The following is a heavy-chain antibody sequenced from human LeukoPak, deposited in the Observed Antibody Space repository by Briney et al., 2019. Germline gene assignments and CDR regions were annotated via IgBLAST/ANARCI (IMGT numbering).Heavy chain of an antibody. V-gene: IGHV3-43*01. D-gene: IGHD3-22*01. CDR2: ISWDGTT. J-gene: IGHJ4*02. CDR1: GFTLVDDT. Sequence: GGSLRLSCAASGFTLVDDTMHWVRQAPGKTLEWVSLISWDGTTYYTDSVKGRFTISKANRQNPLDLQMETMRREDTAFYYCVKDLSYETSGSFIDYWGQGTLVTVS. CDR3: VKDLSYETSGSFIDY.